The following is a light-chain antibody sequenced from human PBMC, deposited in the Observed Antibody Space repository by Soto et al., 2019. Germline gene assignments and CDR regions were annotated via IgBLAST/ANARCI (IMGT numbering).Light chain of an antibody. J-gene: IGKJ1*01. CDR1: QSISSW. CDR3: QQYNSYSQ. CDR2: KAS. Sequence: DIQMTQSPSTLSASVGDRVTITCRASQSISSWLAWYQQKPGKAPKLLIYKASSLESGVPSRFSGSGSGTEFTLTISSLQPDVFATYYCQQYNSYSQFGQGTKVEIK. V-gene: IGKV1-5*03.